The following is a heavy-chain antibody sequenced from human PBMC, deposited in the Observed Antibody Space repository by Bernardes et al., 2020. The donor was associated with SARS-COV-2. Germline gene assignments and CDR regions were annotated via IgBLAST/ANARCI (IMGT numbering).Heavy chain of an antibody. CDR2: ISRDSSYI. Sequence: GSLRLSCAASGFSFTTYSMIWVRQAPGKGLEWVSSISRDSSYIFYADSVKGRFTISRDNAKNSLYLQMNALRADDTAVYYCARAGIVGAARGYFEYWGQGTLVTVSS. J-gene: IGHJ4*02. CDR3: ARAGIVGAARGYFEY. D-gene: IGHD1-26*01. CDR1: GFSFTTYS. V-gene: IGHV3-21*01.